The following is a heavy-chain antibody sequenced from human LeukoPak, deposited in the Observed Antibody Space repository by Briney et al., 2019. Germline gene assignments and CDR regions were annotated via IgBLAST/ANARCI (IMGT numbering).Heavy chain of an antibody. CDR1: GFTFSSYA. D-gene: IGHD3-16*01. CDR3: ARGEALIAFDY. J-gene: IGHJ4*02. CDR2: ISYDGSNK. Sequence: AGTLRLSCAASGFTFSSYAMHWVRQAPGKGLEWVAVISYDGSNKYYADSVKRRFTISRDNYKNTLFLQMYSTRAEATPVYCCARGEALIAFDYWGQGTLVTVSS. V-gene: IGHV3-30*04.